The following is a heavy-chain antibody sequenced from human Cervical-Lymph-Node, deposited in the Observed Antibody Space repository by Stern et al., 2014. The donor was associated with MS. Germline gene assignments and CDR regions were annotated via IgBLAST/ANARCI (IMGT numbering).Heavy chain of an antibody. CDR3: ARILYDGAYRGDY. V-gene: IGHV2-26*01. Sequence: QVTLRESGPVLVKPTETLMLTCTVSGFSLSNARMGVSWIRQPPGKALEWLAHIFSNGEKSFSPSLKSRLPISKDPSKSQVVLTMTNMDPVDTATYFCARILYDGAYRGDYWGQGTLVTVSS. J-gene: IGHJ4*02. D-gene: IGHD3-10*01. CDR2: IFSNGEK. CDR1: GFSLSNARMG.